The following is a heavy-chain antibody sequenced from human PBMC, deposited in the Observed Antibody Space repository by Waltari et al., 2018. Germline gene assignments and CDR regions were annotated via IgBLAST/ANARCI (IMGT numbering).Heavy chain of an antibody. CDR3: ARGSPGYVRVWDC. CDR1: GFRFSAYG. J-gene: IGHJ4*02. CDR2: IKYDGSAT. Sequence: EVQLMESGGGLVQPGGSLRLPWTASGFRFSAYGMTWARQAPGKGLEWVANIKYDGSATYHADSVNGRFSISRDNAKNSLYLQMNSVSAEDTAIYYCARGSPGYVRVWDCWGQGTMVTVSS. D-gene: IGHD2-2*01. V-gene: IGHV3-7*03.